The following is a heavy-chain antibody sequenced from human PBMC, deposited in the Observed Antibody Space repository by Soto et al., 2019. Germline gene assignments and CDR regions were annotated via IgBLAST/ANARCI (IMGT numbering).Heavy chain of an antibody. D-gene: IGHD3-10*01. J-gene: IGHJ4*02. CDR1: GFTFGSYT. V-gene: IGHV3-48*04. CDR2: SSSSSFTL. CDR3: AREMGSRNY. Sequence: GGSLRLSCAASGFTFGSYTMNWVRQAPGRGLEWVSSSSSSSFTLYYADSVKGRFTISRDNAKNSLYLQMNSLRAEDTAVYYCAREMGSRNYWGQGTLVTVSS.